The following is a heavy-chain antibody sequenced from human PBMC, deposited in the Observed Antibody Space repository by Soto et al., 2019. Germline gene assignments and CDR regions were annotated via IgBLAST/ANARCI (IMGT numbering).Heavy chain of an antibody. Sequence: SETLSLTXTVSGGSISSGDYYWSWVRQPPGKGLEWIGYIYYSGSTYYNPSLKSRVTISVDTSKNQFSLKLSSVTAADTAVYYCARVRSSSGYYYEDYWGQGTLVTVSS. CDR3: ARVRSSSGYYYEDY. V-gene: IGHV4-30-4*01. CDR1: GGSISSGDYY. D-gene: IGHD3-22*01. CDR2: IYYSGST. J-gene: IGHJ4*02.